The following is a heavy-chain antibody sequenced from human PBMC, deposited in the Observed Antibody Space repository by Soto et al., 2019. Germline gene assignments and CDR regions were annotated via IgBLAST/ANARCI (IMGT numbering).Heavy chain of an antibody. J-gene: IGHJ6*02. D-gene: IGHD3-10*01. V-gene: IGHV1-69*13. CDR2: IIPIFGTA. CDR1: GGTFSSYA. Sequence: SVKVSCKASGGTFSSYAISWVRQAPGQGLEWMGGIIPIFGTANYAQKFQGRVTITADESTSTAYMELSSLRSEDTAVYYCARTDGSGSYAPRYYYYGMDVWGQGTTVTVSS. CDR3: ARTDGSGSYAPRYYYYGMDV.